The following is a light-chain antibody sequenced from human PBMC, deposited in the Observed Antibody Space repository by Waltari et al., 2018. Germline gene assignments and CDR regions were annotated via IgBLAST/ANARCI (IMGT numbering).Light chain of an antibody. CDR2: DAS. CDR1: QSVSRY. J-gene: IGKJ1*01. Sequence: EIVLTQSPGTLSLSPGERANLSRRASQSVSRYLAWYQQKPGQAPRLLIYDASTRATGIPDRFSGGGSGTDFSLTISRLEPEDFAVYYCQKYGSLPATFGQGTKVEI. CDR3: QKYGSLPAT. V-gene: IGKV3-20*01.